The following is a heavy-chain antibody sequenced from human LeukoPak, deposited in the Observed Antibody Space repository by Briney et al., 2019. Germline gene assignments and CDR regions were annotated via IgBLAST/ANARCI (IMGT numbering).Heavy chain of an antibody. Sequence: PSETLSLTCAVYGGSFSGYYWSWIRQPPGKGLEWIGEINHSGSTNYNPSLKSRVTISVDTSKNQFSLKLSSVTAADTAVYYCARGRVRRFREPLYYFDYWRQGTLVTVSP. D-gene: IGHD1-14*01. CDR2: INHSGST. J-gene: IGHJ4*02. CDR3: ARGRVRRFREPLYYFDY. V-gene: IGHV4-34*01. CDR1: GGSFSGYY.